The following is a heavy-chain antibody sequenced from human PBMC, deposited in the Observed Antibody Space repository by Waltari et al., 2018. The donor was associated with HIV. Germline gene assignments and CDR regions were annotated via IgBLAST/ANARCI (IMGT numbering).Heavy chain of an antibody. Sequence: QVYLPQWGSGLLKPSETMSLTCAVYGGSYSGYYWTWIRQSPGRGLEWMGEIDHTGTTTYEQSLKGRVTMSVDTSKNQVSVNLKSVTVADTAVYYCVRGFGKYGCYFDYWGQGKLVSVSS. CDR1: GGSYSGYY. CDR3: VRGFGKYGCYFDY. V-gene: IGHV4-34*02. CDR2: IDHTGTT. D-gene: IGHD6-19*01. J-gene: IGHJ4*02.